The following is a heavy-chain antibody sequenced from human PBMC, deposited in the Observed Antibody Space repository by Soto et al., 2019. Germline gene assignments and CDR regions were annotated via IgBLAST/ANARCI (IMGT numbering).Heavy chain of an antibody. CDR3: ASRGYSYGYLYYGMDV. V-gene: IGHV1-69*12. D-gene: IGHD5-18*01. J-gene: IGHJ6*02. Sequence: QVQLVQSGAEVKKPGSSVKVSCKASGGTFSSYAISWVRQAPGQGLEWMGGIIPIFGTANYAQKFQGRVTITADESTSTAYMELSSLRSEDTAVYYCASRGYSYGYLYYGMDVWGQATTVTVSS. CDR1: GGTFSSYA. CDR2: IIPIFGTA.